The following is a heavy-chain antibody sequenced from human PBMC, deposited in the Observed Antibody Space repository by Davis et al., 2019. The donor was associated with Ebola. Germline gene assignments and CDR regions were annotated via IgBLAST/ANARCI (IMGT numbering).Heavy chain of an antibody. CDR2: IYYSGST. Sequence: MPSETLSLTCTVSGGSISSGDYYWSWIRQPPGKGLEWIGYIYYSGSTYYNPSLKSRVTISVDTSKHQFTLKLSSVTAADTAVFYCARAIGGRGVWFDPWGQGTLVTVSS. CDR1: GGSISSGDYY. J-gene: IGHJ5*02. CDR3: ARAIGGRGVWFDP. V-gene: IGHV4-30-4*01. D-gene: IGHD3-16*01.